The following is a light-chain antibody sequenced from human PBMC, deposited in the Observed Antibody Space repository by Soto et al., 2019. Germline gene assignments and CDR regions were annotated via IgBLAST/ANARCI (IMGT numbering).Light chain of an antibody. CDR1: QTVSSGY. CDR2: DAS. V-gene: IGKV3D-20*01. Sequence: EIVLTQSPVTLSLSPGERATLSCGASQTVSSGYLAWYQQRPGLAPRLLIYDASSRATGIPDRSSGSGSGTDFSLTISRLEHEHFAVYYCQQYSSSPYTFGPGTKVDIK. CDR3: QQYSSSPYT. J-gene: IGKJ2*01.